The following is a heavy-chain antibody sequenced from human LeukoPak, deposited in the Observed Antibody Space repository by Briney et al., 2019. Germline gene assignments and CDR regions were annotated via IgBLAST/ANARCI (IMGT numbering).Heavy chain of an antibody. D-gene: IGHD3-16*01. CDR2: IYTSGST. Sequence: TSETLSLTCTVSGGSISSYYWSWIRQPAGKGLEWIGRIYTSGSTNYNPSLKSRVTMSVDTSKSQCTLKLSSVTAADTAVYYCARVGDYALKDWGQGTLVTVSS. CDR1: GGSISSYY. J-gene: IGHJ4*02. V-gene: IGHV4-4*07. CDR3: ARVGDYALKD.